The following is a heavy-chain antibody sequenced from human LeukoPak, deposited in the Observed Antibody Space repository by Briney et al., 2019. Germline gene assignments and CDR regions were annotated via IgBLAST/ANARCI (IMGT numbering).Heavy chain of an antibody. J-gene: IGHJ6*03. CDR2: IYYSGST. CDR3: ARERRTGTTGYYYMDV. D-gene: IGHD1-7*01. Sequence: WIIKNQRKGLEWIGYIYYSGSTNYNPSLKSRVTISVDTSKNQFSLKLSSVTAADTAVYYCARERRTGTTGYYYMDVWGKGTTVTVSS. V-gene: IGHV4-59*01.